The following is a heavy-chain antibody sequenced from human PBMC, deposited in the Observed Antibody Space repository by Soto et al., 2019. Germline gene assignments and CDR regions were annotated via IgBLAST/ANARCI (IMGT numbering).Heavy chain of an antibody. D-gene: IGHD3-10*01. CDR2: ISGSGDDT. Sequence: EVQLLESGGGLVQPGGSLRLSCAASELIFSNYGMTWVRQAPGKGLEWVSSISGSGDDTYYADSVRGRFVTSRDNAKNTLYLQADSLRVEDTAVYYCAKEASVPRVGDFWYFDLWGRGTLVTVSS. CDR1: ELIFSNYG. J-gene: IGHJ2*01. V-gene: IGHV3-23*01. CDR3: AKEASVPRVGDFWYFDL.